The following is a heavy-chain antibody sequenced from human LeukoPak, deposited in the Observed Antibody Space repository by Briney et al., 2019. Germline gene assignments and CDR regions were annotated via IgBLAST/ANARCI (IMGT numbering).Heavy chain of an antibody. J-gene: IGHJ3*01. V-gene: IGHV3-23*01. D-gene: IGHD2-2*01. CDR2: ISGSGGST. Sequence: PGGSLRLSCAASGFTFSNYAMSWVRQAPGKGLEWVSAISGSGGSTYYADSVKGRFTISRDNSKNTLYLQMNSLRAEDTAVYYCAKDLDAYQSAFDVWGQGTVVTVSS. CDR3: AKDLDAYQSAFDV. CDR1: GFTFSNYA.